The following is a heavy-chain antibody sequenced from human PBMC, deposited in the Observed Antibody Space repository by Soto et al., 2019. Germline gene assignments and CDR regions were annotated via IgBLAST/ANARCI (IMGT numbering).Heavy chain of an antibody. CDR2: IYHSGST. D-gene: IGHD3-22*01. CDR1: GYSISSGYY. V-gene: IGHV4-38-2*02. CDR3: ARDNRAHYYDSSGYFGFDP. Sequence: SDTLSLTCAVSGYSISSGYYWGWIRQPPGKGLEWIGSIYHSGSTYYNPSLKSRVTISVDTSKNQFSLKLSSVTAADTAVYYCARDNRAHYYDSSGYFGFDPWGQGTLVTVSS. J-gene: IGHJ5*02.